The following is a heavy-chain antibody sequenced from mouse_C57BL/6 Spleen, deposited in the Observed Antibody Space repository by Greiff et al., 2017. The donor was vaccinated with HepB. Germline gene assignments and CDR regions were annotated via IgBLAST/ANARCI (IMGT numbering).Heavy chain of an antibody. CDR2: ISDGGSYT. J-gene: IGHJ3*01. D-gene: IGHD2-4*01. CDR3: ARYSYYDYGSWFAY. Sequence: EVKLMESGGGLVKPGGSLKLSCAASGFTFSSYAMSWVRQTPEKRLEWVATISDGGSYTYYPDNVKGRFTISRDNAKNNLYLQMSHLKSEDTAMYYCARYSYYDYGSWFAYWGQGTLVTVSA. CDR1: GFTFSSYA. V-gene: IGHV5-4*03.